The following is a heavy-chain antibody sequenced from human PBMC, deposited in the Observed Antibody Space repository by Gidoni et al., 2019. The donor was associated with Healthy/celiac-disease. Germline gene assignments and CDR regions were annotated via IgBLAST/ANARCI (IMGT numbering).Heavy chain of an antibody. V-gene: IGHV4-31*03. J-gene: IGHJ5*02. Sequence: QVQLQESGPGLVTPSQTLSLTCSFSGGSISSGGYYWSWIRQHPGKGLEWIGYIYYSGSTYYNPSLKSRVTISVDTSKNQFSLNVSSVTAADTAVYYCATAGGAFGFDPWGQGTLVTVSS. D-gene: IGHD1-1*01. CDR2: IYYSGST. CDR1: GGSISSGGYY. CDR3: ATAGGAFGFDP.